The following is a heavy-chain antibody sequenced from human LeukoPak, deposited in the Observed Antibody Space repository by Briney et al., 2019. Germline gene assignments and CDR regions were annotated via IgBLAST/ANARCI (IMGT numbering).Heavy chain of an antibody. D-gene: IGHD2-2*01. CDR3: AREVRGYCSSTSCYAHYYYYYMDV. CDR1: GGSISSGGYY. V-gene: IGHV4-31*03. Sequence: SETLSLTCTVSGGSISSGGYYWSWIRQHPGKGLEGIGYIYYSGSTYYTPSLKSRVTISVDTSKNQFSLKLSSVTAADTAVYYCAREVRGYCSSTSCYAHYYYYYMDVWGKGTTVTVSS. J-gene: IGHJ6*03. CDR2: IYYSGST.